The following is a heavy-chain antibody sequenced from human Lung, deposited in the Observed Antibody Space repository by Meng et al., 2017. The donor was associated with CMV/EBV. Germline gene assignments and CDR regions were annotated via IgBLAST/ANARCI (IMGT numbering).Heavy chain of an antibody. Sequence: SVKGSCKASGYTFSGYYSYWVRQAPGQGLEWMGWINPNSGGTNSAQKFQGRVTMTKDTSISTVYMELSRPRYDDTAVYYCARGGKMDYWGQGTLVTVSS. V-gene: IGHV1-2*02. CDR1: GYTFSGYY. CDR3: ARGGKMDY. CDR2: INPNSGGT. D-gene: IGHD4-23*01. J-gene: IGHJ4*02.